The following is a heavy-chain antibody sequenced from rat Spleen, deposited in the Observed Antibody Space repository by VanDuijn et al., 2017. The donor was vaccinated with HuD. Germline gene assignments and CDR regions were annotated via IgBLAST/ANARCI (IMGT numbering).Heavy chain of an antibody. CDR3: AVAGYGY. J-gene: IGHJ2*01. Sequence: EVQLVESGGGLVQPGRSLKLSCAASGFTFSAYWMYWVRQAPGKGLEWVSSISSDGFNTYYPDSVKGRFTISRANSENTVYLQMNSLSSEDTATYYCAVAGYGYWGQGVMVTVSS. CDR1: GFTFSAYW. V-gene: IGHV5-58*01. D-gene: IGHD4-3*01. CDR2: ISSDGFNT.